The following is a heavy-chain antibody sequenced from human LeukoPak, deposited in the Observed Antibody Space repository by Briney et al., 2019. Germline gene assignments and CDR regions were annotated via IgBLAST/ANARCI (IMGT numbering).Heavy chain of an antibody. D-gene: IGHD2-2*01. CDR2: IYYSGST. CDR1: GGSINNYY. J-gene: IGHJ6*02. CDR3: ARDRAIVPAATYYYYYGMDV. V-gene: IGHV4-59*12. Sequence: SETLSLTCTLSGGSINNYYWSWIRQPPGKGLEWIGYIYYSGSTYYNPSLKSRVTISVDTSKNQFSLKLSSVTAADTAVYYCARDRAIVPAATYYYYYGMDVWGQGTTVTVSS.